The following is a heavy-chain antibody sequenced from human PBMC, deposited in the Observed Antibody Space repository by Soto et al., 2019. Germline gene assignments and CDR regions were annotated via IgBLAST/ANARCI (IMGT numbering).Heavy chain of an antibody. V-gene: IGHV3-23*01. CDR1: GFTFGSYA. CDR2: ISGSGGST. CDR3: ARPPQDVPAAYYNYYYMDV. J-gene: IGHJ6*03. D-gene: IGHD2-2*01. Sequence: GRSLRLSCAASGFTFGSYAMSWVRQAPGKGLEWVSAISGSGGSTYYADSVKGRFTISRDNSKNTLYLQMNSLRAEDTAVYYCARPPQDVPAAYYNYYYMDVWGKGTTVPVSS.